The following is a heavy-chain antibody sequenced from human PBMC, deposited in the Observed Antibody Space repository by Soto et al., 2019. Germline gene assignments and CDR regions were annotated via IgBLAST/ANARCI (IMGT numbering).Heavy chain of an antibody. J-gene: IGHJ2*01. V-gene: IGHV4-59*01. CDR3: ARTKISSSWYWYFDL. Sequence: SETLSLTCTVSGGSISSYYWSWIRQPPGKGLEWIGYIYYSGSTNYNPSLKSRVTISVDTSKNQFSLKLSSVTAADTAVYYCARTKISSSWYWYFDLWGRGTLVTVSS. D-gene: IGHD6-13*01. CDR2: IYYSGST. CDR1: GGSISSYY.